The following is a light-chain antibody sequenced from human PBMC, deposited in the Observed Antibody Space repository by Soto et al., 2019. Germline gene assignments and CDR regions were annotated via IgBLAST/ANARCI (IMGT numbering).Light chain of an antibody. CDR2: GAS. Sequence: EIVLTQSPGTLSLSPGERTTLSCRASQSVSSSFLAWYQQKPGQAPRLLIYGASSRATGIPDRFSGSGSGNDFTLTISRLEPEDFEVYYCQQYGSSPRTFGQGTKVEIK. CDR3: QQYGSSPRT. CDR1: QSVSSSF. V-gene: IGKV3-20*01. J-gene: IGKJ1*01.